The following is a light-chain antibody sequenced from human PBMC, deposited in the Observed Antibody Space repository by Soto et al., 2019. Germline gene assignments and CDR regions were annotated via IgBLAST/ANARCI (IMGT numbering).Light chain of an antibody. Sequence: QSALTQPASVSGSPGQSITMSCTGTSRDIGGYNYVSWYQQHPGKAPKLMIYDVSNRPAGVSNRFSGSKSGNTASLTISGLQAEDGADYSCSSYASNSTWVFGGGTKLTVL. V-gene: IGLV2-14*03. CDR1: SRDIGGYNY. J-gene: IGLJ3*02. CDR2: DVS. CDR3: SSYASNSTWV.